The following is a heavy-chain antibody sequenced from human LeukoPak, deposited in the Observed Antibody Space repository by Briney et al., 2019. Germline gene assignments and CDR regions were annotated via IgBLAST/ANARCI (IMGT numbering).Heavy chain of an antibody. CDR3: ARGFTGLKQWLVRGLGYFDY. D-gene: IGHD6-19*01. V-gene: IGHV3-64*01. Sequence: QTGGSLRLSCAASGFTFSSYAMHWVRQAPGKGLEYVSAISSNGGSTYYANSVKGRFTISRDNSKNTLYLQMGSLRAEDMAVYYCARGFTGLKQWLVRGLGYFDYWGQGTLVTVSS. J-gene: IGHJ4*02. CDR1: GFTFSSYA. CDR2: ISSNGGST.